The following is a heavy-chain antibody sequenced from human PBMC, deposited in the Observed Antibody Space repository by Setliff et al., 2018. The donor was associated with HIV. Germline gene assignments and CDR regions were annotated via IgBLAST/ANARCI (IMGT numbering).Heavy chain of an antibody. CDR1: GGTFSSYA. V-gene: IGHV1-69*05. CDR3: AKTLPTFSTYNWYFDL. J-gene: IGHJ2*01. Sequence: SVKVSCKASGGTFSSYAISWVRQAPGQGLEWMGGIIPIFGTANYAQRFQGRVTITTDESTSTAYMELSSLRSEDTAVYYCAKTLPTFSTYNWYFDLWGRGTLVTVS. CDR2: IIPIFGTA. D-gene: IGHD3-16*01.